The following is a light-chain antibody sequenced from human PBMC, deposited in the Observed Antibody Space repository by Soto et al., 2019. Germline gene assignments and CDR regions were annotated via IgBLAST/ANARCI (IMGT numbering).Light chain of an antibody. V-gene: IGKV3-15*01. CDR2: GVS. CDR1: QSVRSS. Sequence: ETVMTQSPATLPVSPGERATLSCRASQSVRSSLAWYQQKPGQAPRLLIYGVSTRATGVPARFSGSGSGTEFTLTINSLQSEDFALYYCQEYDNWPIWKSRQGTKVDIK. J-gene: IGKJ1*01. CDR3: QEYDNWPIWK.